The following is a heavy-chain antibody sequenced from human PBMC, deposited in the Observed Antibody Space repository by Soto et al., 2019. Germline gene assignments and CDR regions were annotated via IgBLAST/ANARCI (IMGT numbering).Heavy chain of an antibody. Sequence: GGSLRLSCAASGFTFSDYYMSWIRQAPGKGLEWVSYISSSSSYTNYADSVNGRFTISRDNAKNSLYLQMNSLRAEDTAVYYCARDLAAVAGHYFDYWGQGTLVTVSS. D-gene: IGHD6-19*01. CDR1: GFTFSDYY. CDR2: ISSSSSYT. J-gene: IGHJ4*02. V-gene: IGHV3-11*06. CDR3: ARDLAAVAGHYFDY.